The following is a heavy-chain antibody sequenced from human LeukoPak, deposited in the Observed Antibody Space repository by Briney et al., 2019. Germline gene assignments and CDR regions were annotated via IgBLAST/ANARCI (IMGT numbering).Heavy chain of an antibody. CDR2: IYTSAST. J-gene: IGHJ6*02. V-gene: IGHV4-4*07. CDR1: GGSISSYY. Sequence: SETPSLTCTVSGGSISSYYWSWIRQPAGKGLEWIGRIYTSASTNYNPSLKSRVTMSVDTSKNQFSLKLSSVAAADTAVYYCARVSRPSAYYYGMDVWGQGTTVTVSS. CDR3: ARVSRPSAYYYGMDV.